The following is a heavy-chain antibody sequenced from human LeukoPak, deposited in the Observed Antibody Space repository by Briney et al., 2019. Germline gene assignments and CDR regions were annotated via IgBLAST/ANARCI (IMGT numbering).Heavy chain of an antibody. J-gene: IGHJ4*02. D-gene: IGHD2-2*01. CDR3: ARGIVVVPAAISPRSRYFDY. Sequence: SETLSLTCTVSGGSISSSSYYWGWIRQPPGKGLEWIGSIYYSGSSYYNPSLKSRVTISVDTSKNQFSLKLSSVTAADTAVYYCARGIVVVPAAISPRSRYFDYWGQGTLVTVSS. CDR2: IYYSGSS. CDR1: GGSISSSSYY. V-gene: IGHV4-39*01.